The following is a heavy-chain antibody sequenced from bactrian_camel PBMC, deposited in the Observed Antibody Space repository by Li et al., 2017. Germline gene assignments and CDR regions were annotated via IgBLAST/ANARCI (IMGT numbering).Heavy chain of an antibody. CDR2: IYTGSGNT. CDR3: VPEMVPPGFVPVGDSECGY. J-gene: IGHJ4*01. V-gene: IGHV3S1*01. D-gene: IGHD1*01. Sequence: HVQLVESGGGSVQAGGSLRLSCAASGYTYNRNCMAWFRQAPGKEREGVARIYTGSGNTYYTDSVKGRFTISQGDAKTTLYLQMTSLKPEDTAVYYCVPEMVPPGFVPVGDSECGYWGQGTQVTVS. CDR1: GYTYNRNC.